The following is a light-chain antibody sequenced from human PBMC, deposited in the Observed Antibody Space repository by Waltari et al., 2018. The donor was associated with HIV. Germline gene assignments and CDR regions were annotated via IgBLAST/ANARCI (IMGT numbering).Light chain of an antibody. CDR2: GAS. V-gene: IGKV3-20*01. J-gene: IGKJ4*01. CDR1: QNITSSY. CDR3: QQYGNSPVT. Sequence: EILLTQSPGTLSLSPGERVTLPCRASQNITSSYLAWYQQKPGQPPRLLIYGASTRATGIGDRFSGSGSGTDFTLSISRLEPKDYAVYFCQQYGNSPVTFGGGTTVEIK.